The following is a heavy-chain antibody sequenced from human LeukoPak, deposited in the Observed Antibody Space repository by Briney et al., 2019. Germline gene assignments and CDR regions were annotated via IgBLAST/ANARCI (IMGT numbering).Heavy chain of an antibody. CDR2: IRYDGSNK. D-gene: IGHD6-19*01. CDR3: AKPTIAVAGHFDY. V-gene: IGHV3-30*02. Sequence: GGSLRLACAASGFTFSSYDMHWVSQAPGKGLEWVAFIRYDGSNKYYADSVKGRFTISRDNSKNTLYLQMNSLRAEDTAVYYCAKPTIAVAGHFDYWGQGTLVTVSS. J-gene: IGHJ4*02. CDR1: GFTFSSYD.